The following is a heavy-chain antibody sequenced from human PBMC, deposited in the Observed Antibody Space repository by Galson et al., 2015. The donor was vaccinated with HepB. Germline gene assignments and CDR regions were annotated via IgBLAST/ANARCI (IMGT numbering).Heavy chain of an antibody. Sequence: SLRLSCAVSGFSVTHNYMTWVRQAPGMGPEWVSSIYGDNNAYYGESVKGRFTVSRDESKNVLYLQMNDLRVEDTAVYYCARDYGHYYKSGTLPFHHFDLWGQGILVTVSS. D-gene: IGHD3-10*01. V-gene: IGHV3-53*01. CDR3: ARDYGHYYKSGTLPFHHFDL. CDR2: IYGDNNA. CDR1: GFSVTHNY. J-gene: IGHJ5*02.